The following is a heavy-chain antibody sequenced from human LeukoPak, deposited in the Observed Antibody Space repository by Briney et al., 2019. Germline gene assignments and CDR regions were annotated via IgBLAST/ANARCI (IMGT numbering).Heavy chain of an antibody. V-gene: IGHV3-7*01. CDR1: GFTFTNYW. CDR3: ARDASLYCAGDTCYWAFDH. Sequence: GGSLRLSCAASGFTFTNYWMSWVRQAPGKGPEWVANIKHDESKTYYDDSVKGRFTISRDNAKNSLFLQMNSLRAEDTAVYYCARDASLYCAGDTCYWAFDHWGQGTLVTVSS. J-gene: IGHJ4*02. CDR2: IKHDESKT. D-gene: IGHD2-21*02.